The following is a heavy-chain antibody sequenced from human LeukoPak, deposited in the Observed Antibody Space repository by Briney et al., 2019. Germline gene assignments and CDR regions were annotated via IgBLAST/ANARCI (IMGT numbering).Heavy chain of an antibody. J-gene: IGHJ4*02. D-gene: IGHD6-19*01. Sequence: PSETLSLTCTVSGGSISSYYWSWIRQPPRKGLEWIGYIYYSGSTNYNPSLKSRVTISVDTSKNQFSLKLSSVTAADTAVYYCARVRPAVAGTHYFDYWGQGTLVTVSS. V-gene: IGHV4-59*01. CDR3: ARVRPAVAGTHYFDY. CDR1: GGSISSYY. CDR2: IYYSGST.